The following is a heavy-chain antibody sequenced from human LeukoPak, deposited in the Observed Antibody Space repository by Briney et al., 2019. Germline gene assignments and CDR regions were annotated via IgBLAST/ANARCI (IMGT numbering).Heavy chain of an antibody. CDR2: IYYIGST. V-gene: IGHV4-59*01. J-gene: IGHJ4*02. CDR1: GGSISSYY. Sequence: PSETQSLTCTVSGGSISSYYWSWIRQPPGKGLEWIGYIYYIGSTNYNPSLESRVTISVDTSKNQFSLKLSSVTAADTAVYYCARVRDGDCFDYWGQGTLVTVSS. D-gene: IGHD4-17*01. CDR3: ARVRDGDCFDY.